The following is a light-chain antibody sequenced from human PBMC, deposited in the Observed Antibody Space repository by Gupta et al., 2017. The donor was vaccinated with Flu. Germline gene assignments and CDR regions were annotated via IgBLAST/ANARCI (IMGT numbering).Light chain of an antibody. CDR3: CSYAPTMSRYV. CDR2: DVS. Sequence: QSALTQPASVSGSPGQSTTISCTGTSSDVASYDLVSWYQQHLGKAPKLIIYDVSKRPSGVSNRFSCSKSDNEASLILFGLQAEDEADYYCCSYAPTMSRYVFGTGTKLTVL. CDR1: SSDVASYDL. V-gene: IGLV2-23*02. J-gene: IGLJ1*01.